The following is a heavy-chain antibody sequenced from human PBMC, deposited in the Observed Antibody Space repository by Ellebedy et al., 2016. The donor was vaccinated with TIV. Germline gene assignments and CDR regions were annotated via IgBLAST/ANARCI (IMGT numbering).Heavy chain of an antibody. CDR2: ISTANGDT. Sequence: AASVKVSCKTSGYPFTNYAMHWVRQAPGQRLAWMGWISTANGDTKYSQNFEGRVTITRDTSASTVYMEWSSLRSEDTAVYFCSRDSLWFGESDFDYWGQGTLVIVSS. V-gene: IGHV1-3*04. CDR3: SRDSLWFGESDFDY. J-gene: IGHJ4*02. D-gene: IGHD3-10*01. CDR1: GYPFTNYA.